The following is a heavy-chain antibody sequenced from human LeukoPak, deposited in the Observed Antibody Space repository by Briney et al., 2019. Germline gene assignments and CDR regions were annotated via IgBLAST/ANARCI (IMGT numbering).Heavy chain of an antibody. CDR1: GFTLSNYW. CDR3: VRDYKSGPKQTDAFDI. V-gene: IGHV3-74*01. Sequence: GGSLRLSCAASGFTLSNYWMHWVRQAPGKGLVWVSRISGDEIWTSYADSVMGRFIISRDNAKNTLYLQMNSLRTEDTDVYYCVRDYKSGPKQTDAFDIWGQGTMVTVSS. J-gene: IGHJ3*02. D-gene: IGHD2-15*01. CDR2: ISGDEIWT.